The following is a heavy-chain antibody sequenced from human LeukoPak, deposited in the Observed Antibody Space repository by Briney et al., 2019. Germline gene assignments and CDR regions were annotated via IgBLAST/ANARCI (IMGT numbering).Heavy chain of an antibody. D-gene: IGHD3-10*01. Sequence: SETLSLTCAVYGGSFSGYYWSWIRQPPGKGLEWIGEINHSGSTNYNPSLKSRVTISVDTSKNQFSLKLSSVTAADTAVYYCARGLASGAYYYMDVWGKGTTVTVSS. V-gene: IGHV4-34*01. CDR1: GGSFSGYY. CDR2: INHSGST. CDR3: ARGLASGAYYYMDV. J-gene: IGHJ6*03.